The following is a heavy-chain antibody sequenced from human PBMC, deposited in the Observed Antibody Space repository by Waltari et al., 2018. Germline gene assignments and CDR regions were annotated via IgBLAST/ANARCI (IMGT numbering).Heavy chain of an antibody. CDR3: ARDGSGWGYYYGMDV. D-gene: IGHD6-19*01. V-gene: IGHV4-59*01. CDR1: GGSISSYY. J-gene: IGHJ6*02. CDR2: IYYSGST. Sequence: QVQLQESGPGLVKPSETLSLTCTVSGGSISSYYWSWIRQPPGKGLEWIGYIYYSGSTNYNPSLKSRVTISVDTSKNQFSLKLSSVTAADTAVYYCARDGSGWGYYYGMDVWGQGTTVTVSS.